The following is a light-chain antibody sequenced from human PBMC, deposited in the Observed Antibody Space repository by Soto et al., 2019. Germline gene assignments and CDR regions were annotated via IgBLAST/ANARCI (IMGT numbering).Light chain of an antibody. CDR2: GVS. CDR1: QSVSSK. V-gene: IGKV3-15*01. Sequence: EIVMTQSPATLSVSPGERATLSCRASQSVSSKLAWFQQKPGQAPSLLIYGVSTRATGVPVRFSGSGSGTEFTLTINSPQSEDFAVYYCQQYNNWPNTFGQGTKVDIK. J-gene: IGKJ2*01. CDR3: QQYNNWPNT.